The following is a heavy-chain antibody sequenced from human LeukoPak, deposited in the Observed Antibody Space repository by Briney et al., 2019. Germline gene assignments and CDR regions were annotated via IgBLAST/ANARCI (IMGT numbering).Heavy chain of an antibody. D-gene: IGHD6-13*01. V-gene: IGHV3-23*01. J-gene: IGHJ4*02. CDR1: GFTFSSYA. CDR2: ISGSGGST. Sequence: GGSLRLSCAASGFTFSSYAMSWVRQAPGKGLEWVSAISGSGGSTYYADSVKGRFTISRDNSKNTLYLQMNSLRAEDTAVYYCANRAHGSSSWDTAFDYWGQGTLVTVSS. CDR3: ANRAHGSSSWDTAFDY.